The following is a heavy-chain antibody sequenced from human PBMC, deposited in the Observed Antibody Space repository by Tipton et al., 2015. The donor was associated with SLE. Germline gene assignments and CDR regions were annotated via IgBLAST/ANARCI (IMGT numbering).Heavy chain of an antibody. V-gene: IGHV4-59*11. CDR1: GGSISSHY. CDR2: IYYSGST. Sequence: TLSLTCTVSGGSISSHYWSWIRQPPGKGLEWIGYIYYSGSTNYNPSLKSRVTISVDTSKNQFSLKLSSVTAADTAVYYCARDRGIFGVVSGGAFDIWGQGTMVTVSS. CDR3: ARDRGIFGVVSGGAFDI. J-gene: IGHJ3*02. D-gene: IGHD3-3*01.